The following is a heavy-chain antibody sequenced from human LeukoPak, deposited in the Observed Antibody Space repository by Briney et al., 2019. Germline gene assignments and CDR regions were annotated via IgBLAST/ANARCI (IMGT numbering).Heavy chain of an antibody. V-gene: IGHV1-8*03. D-gene: IGHD4-11*01. J-gene: IGHJ5*02. CDR2: MNPNSGNT. CDR1: GYTFTSYD. CDR3: ARGRATVTTYWFDP. Sequence: ASVKVSCQASGYTFTSYDINWVRQATGQGLEWMGWMNPNSGNTGYAQKFQGRVTITRNTSISTAYMELSSLTSEDTAVYYCARGRATVTTYWFDPWGQGTLVTVSS.